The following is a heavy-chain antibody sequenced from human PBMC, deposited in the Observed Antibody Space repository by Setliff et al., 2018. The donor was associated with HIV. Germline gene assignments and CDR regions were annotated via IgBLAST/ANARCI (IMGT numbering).Heavy chain of an antibody. CDR2: INIRNGNT. CDR1: GYSFTSSG. Sequence: ASVKVSCKASGYSFTSSGVSWVRQAPGQGLEWMGWINIRNGNTNYAQKLQGRVTMTRNTSISTAYMELSSLRSEDTAVYYCARGIKLVGGVIVGSMDVWGKGTTVTVSS. V-gene: IGHV1-8*02. CDR3: ARGIKLVGGVIVGSMDV. D-gene: IGHD3-16*02. J-gene: IGHJ6*03.